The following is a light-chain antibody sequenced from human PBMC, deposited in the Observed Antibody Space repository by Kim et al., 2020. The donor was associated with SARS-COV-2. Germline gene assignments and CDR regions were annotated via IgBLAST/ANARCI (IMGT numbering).Light chain of an antibody. Sequence: DIQMTQSPSTVSASVGDRVTITCRASQSISSWLAWYQQKPGKAPKLLIYKASSLESGVPSRFSDSGSGTEFTLTISSLQPDDFATYYCQQYNSYSLTFGGETKVDIK. CDR1: QSISSW. J-gene: IGKJ4*01. V-gene: IGKV1-5*03. CDR3: QQYNSYSLT. CDR2: KAS.